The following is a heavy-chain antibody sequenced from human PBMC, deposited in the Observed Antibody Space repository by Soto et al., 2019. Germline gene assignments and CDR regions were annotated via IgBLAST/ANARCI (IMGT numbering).Heavy chain of an antibody. D-gene: IGHD6-19*01. CDR3: ARGRGSGWYHIPDY. Sequence: ASSVRFSGSASGYTCTSYDINWVRQATGQGLEWMGWMNPNSGNTGYAQKFQGRVTMTRNTSISTAYMELSSLRSEDTAVYYCARGRGSGWYHIPDYWGQGTLVTVSS. J-gene: IGHJ4*02. CDR1: GYTCTSYD. CDR2: MNPNSGNT. V-gene: IGHV1-8*01.